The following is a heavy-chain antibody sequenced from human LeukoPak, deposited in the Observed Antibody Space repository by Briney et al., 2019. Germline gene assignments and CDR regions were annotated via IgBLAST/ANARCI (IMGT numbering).Heavy chain of an antibody. V-gene: IGHV3-30*02. Sequence: GGSLRLSCAASGFTFTNYGMNWVRQAPGKGLEWVAFIRYDGNHKKYADSVKGRFTISRDNSKNTLYLEMSSLRAEDTAVYYCAKVQMWLADYYYFDYWGQGTLVTVSS. J-gene: IGHJ4*02. D-gene: IGHD4/OR15-4a*01. CDR1: GFTFTNYG. CDR3: AKVQMWLADYYYFDY. CDR2: IRYDGNHK.